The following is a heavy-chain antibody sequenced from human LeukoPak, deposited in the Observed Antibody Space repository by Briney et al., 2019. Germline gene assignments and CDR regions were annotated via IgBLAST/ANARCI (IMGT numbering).Heavy chain of an antibody. V-gene: IGHV4-34*01. CDR3: ASLYGSGDYFDY. CDR2: INHSGST. CDR1: GGSFSGYY. D-gene: IGHD3-10*01. Sequence: SETLSLTCAVYGGSFSGYYWSWIRQPPGEGLEWIGEINHSGSTNYNPSLKSRVTISVDTSKNQFSLKLSSVTAADTAVYYCASLYGSGDYFDYWGQGTPVTVSS. J-gene: IGHJ4*02.